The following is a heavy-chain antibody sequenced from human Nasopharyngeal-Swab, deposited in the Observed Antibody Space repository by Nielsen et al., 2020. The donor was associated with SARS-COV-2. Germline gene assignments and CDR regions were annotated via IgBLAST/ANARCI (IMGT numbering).Heavy chain of an antibody. CDR3: ARQVDYGDYIGLYNGMDV. CDR1: CGPLNSNNYY. CDR2: IYFTGGP. V-gene: IGHV4-39*01. Sequence: SGAPSLPPRVSCGPLNSNNYYLGWGRPPPGEGVGWVWAIYFTGGPPRSPSLKSRVTLSVDTSNNQFSLKLSSVTAADTAVYYCARQVDYGDYIGLYNGMDVWGQGTTINVSS. J-gene: IGHJ6*02. D-gene: IGHD4-17*01.